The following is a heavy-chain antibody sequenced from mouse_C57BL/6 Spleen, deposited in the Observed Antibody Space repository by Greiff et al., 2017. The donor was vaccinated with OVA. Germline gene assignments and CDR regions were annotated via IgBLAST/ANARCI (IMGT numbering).Heavy chain of an antibody. J-gene: IGHJ1*03. D-gene: IGHD1-1*01. CDR3: ARVYYDGSSLYWYFDV. V-gene: IGHV14-2*01. CDR2: IDPRNGET. Sequence: VQLHQPGAELVKPGASVKLSCKASGYTFKSYLMPWVKQRPEQGLEWIGRIDPRNGETNYAPKFKGKATITADTSSNTAYLQLSSLTSEDTAVYYCARVYYDGSSLYWYFDVWGTGTTVTVSS. CDR1: GYTFKSYL.